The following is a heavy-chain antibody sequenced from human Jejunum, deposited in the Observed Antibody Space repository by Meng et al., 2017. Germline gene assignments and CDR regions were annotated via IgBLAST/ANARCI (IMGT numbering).Heavy chain of an antibody. CDR3: ARGNEYSNYGADF. Sequence: QVKLQQWGAGLLKHSETLSLTCAVYGGSISDYHWTWIRQPPGKGLEWNGEINDNGSTNYHPYLQRRVTISVDTPKSQFYLRVSSVTAADTDVYYCARGNEYSNYGADFWGQGTLVTVSS. D-gene: IGHD4-11*01. CDR1: GGSISDYH. V-gene: IGHV4-34*01. J-gene: IGHJ4*02. CDR2: INDNGST.